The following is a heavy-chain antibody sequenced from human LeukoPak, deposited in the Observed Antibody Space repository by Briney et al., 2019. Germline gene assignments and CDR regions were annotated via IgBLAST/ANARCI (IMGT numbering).Heavy chain of an antibody. J-gene: IGHJ4*02. CDR3: AKEQGSGWHIFDY. D-gene: IGHD6-19*01. CDR1: GFTFSNYG. Sequence: GGSLRLSCAASGFTFSNYGMSWVRQAPGKGLEWVSGISGSGASTCYADSVKGRFTISRDNSKNTLYLQMNSLRVEDTAVYYCAKEQGSGWHIFDYWGQGTLVTVSS. CDR2: ISGSGAST. V-gene: IGHV3-23*01.